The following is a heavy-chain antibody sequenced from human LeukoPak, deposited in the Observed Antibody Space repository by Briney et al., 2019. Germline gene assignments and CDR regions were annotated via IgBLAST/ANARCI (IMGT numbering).Heavy chain of an antibody. D-gene: IGHD2-2*01. CDR2: ISSSSSTI. Sequence: GGSLRLSCAASGFTFSDYYMSWIRQAPGKGLEWVSYISSSSSTIYYADSVKGRFTISRDNAKNSLYLQMNSLRAEDTAVYYCARDVYCSSTSCYIPYYMDVWGKGTTVTVSS. CDR1: GFTFSDYY. J-gene: IGHJ6*03. V-gene: IGHV3-11*04. CDR3: ARDVYCSSTSCYIPYYMDV.